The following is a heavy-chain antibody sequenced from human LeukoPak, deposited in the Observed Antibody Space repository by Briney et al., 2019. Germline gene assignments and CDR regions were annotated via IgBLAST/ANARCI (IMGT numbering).Heavy chain of an antibody. Sequence: GGSLRLSCAASGFTFSSYSMNWVRQAPGKGLEWDSSISSSSSYIYYADSVKGRFTISRDNAKNSLYLQMNSLRAEDTAVYYCARDRLICSGGSCYPDAFDIWGQGTMVTVSS. V-gene: IGHV3-21*01. CDR2: ISSSSSYI. D-gene: IGHD2-15*01. CDR3: ARDRLICSGGSCYPDAFDI. J-gene: IGHJ3*02. CDR1: GFTFSSYS.